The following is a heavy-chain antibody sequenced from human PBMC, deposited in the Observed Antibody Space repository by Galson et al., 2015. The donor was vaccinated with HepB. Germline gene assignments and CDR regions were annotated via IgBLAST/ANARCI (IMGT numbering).Heavy chain of an antibody. V-gene: IGHV1-8*01. Sequence: SVKVSCKASGYTFTDYHINWVRLATGQGLEWLGWMSPNSGDTDYAQRFQGRVTMTRDTSISTAYMDLNFLTSDDTAVYFCARGSHSLQYCTGINCHRAFDIWGQGTMVTVSS. CDR2: MSPNSGDT. CDR1: GYTFTDYH. J-gene: IGHJ3*02. D-gene: IGHD2-8*02. CDR3: ARGSHSLQYCTGINCHRAFDI.